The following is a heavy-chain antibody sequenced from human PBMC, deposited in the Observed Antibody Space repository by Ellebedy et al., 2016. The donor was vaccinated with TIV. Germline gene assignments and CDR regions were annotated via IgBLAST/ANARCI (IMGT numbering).Heavy chain of an antibody. V-gene: IGHV3-21*01. J-gene: IGHJ4*02. D-gene: IGHD1-26*01. CDR3: ARELKVGNWGGFDY. CDR1: GFTFSSYS. CDR2: ITASSRSYM. Sequence: GESLKISCAASGFTFSSYSMNWVRQAPGKGLEWVSSITASSRSYMYNADPVKGRFTISRANAKTSLYLQMNSLRAEDTAVYYCARELKVGNWGGFDYWGQGTLVTVSS.